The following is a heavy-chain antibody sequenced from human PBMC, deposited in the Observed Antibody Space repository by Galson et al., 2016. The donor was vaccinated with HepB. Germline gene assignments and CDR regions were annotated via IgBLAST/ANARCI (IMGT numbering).Heavy chain of an antibody. V-gene: IGHV4-59*08. Sequence: SETLSLTCTVSGGSITNNYWSWIRQPPGKGLEWIGYIYSSGSTTYNPSLKSRATIPVDTSKTQFSLKLSSVTAADTAVYYCARQKWELRYKVFDYWGQGTQVTVCS. CDR2: IYSSGST. J-gene: IGHJ4*02. CDR3: ARQKWELRYKVFDY. D-gene: IGHD4-23*01. CDR1: GGSITNNY.